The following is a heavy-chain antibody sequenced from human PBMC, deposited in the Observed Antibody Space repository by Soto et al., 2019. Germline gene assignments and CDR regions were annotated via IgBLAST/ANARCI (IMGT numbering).Heavy chain of an antibody. D-gene: IGHD4-4*01. Sequence: SETLSLTCSVSGGSVSRDSNFWSWIRQPPGKGLEWIGYIYYSGPTRYNPSLESRVTISIDSSKNQVSLNLTSVTAADTAVYYCARGYSHYAHWGRGTLVTVSS. CDR1: GGSVSRDSNF. V-gene: IGHV4-61*01. J-gene: IGHJ4*02. CDR3: ARGYSHYAH. CDR2: IYYSGPT.